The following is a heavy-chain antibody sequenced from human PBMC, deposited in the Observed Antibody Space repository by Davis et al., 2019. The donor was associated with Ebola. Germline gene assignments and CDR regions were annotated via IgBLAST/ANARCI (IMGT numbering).Heavy chain of an antibody. V-gene: IGHV1-46*01. CDR3: ARDRTLAVYFWSGFYFFDS. CDR2: INPSGCNT. CDR1: GYTFSTYY. Sequence: ASVKVSCKASGYTFSTYYMHWVRQAPGQGPEWMGAINPSGCNTNYPQRFQGRVTVTTDTSTSTVYMELTSLRSEDTAIYYCARDRTLAVYFWSGFYFFDSWGQGTLVTVSS. J-gene: IGHJ4*02. D-gene: IGHD3-3*01.